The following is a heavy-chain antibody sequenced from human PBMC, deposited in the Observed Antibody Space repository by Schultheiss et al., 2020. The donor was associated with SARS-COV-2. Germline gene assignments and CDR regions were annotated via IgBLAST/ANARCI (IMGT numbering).Heavy chain of an antibody. V-gene: IGHV4-39*01. J-gene: IGHJ4*02. CDR3: ARLGVATAFDY. D-gene: IGHD5-12*01. Sequence: SETLSLTCTVSGGSISSGNYYWGWIRQPPGKGLEWIGSIYYSGSPYYNPSLKSRVTISVDTSKNQFSLKLSSVTAADTAVYYCARLGVATAFDYWGQGTLVTVSS. CDR2: IYYSGSP. CDR1: GGSISSGNYY.